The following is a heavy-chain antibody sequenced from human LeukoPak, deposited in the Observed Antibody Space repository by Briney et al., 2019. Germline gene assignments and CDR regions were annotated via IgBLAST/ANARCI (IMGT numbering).Heavy chain of an antibody. J-gene: IGHJ4*02. V-gene: IGHV3-33*01. Sequence: PGGSLRLSCAASGFTFSSYGMHWVRQAPGKGLEWVAVIWYDGSNKYYADSVKGRFTIYRDNSKNTLYLQMNSLRAEDTAVYYCARDENPGATHLFDYWGQGTLVTVSS. CDR2: IWYDGSNK. CDR1: GFTFSSYG. CDR3: ARDENPGATHLFDY. D-gene: IGHD1-26*01.